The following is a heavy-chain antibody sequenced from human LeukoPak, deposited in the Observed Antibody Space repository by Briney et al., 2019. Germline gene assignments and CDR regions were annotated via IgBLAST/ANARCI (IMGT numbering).Heavy chain of an antibody. J-gene: IGHJ4*02. CDR3: ARDPSIRRLYYFDY. CDR2: INAGNGNT. D-gene: IGHD4/OR15-4a*01. CDR1: GCTFTSYA. Sequence: ASVKVSCKASGCTFTSYAMHWVRQAPGQRLEWMGWINAGNGNTKYSQKFQGRVTITRDTSASTAYMELSSLRSEDTAVYYCARDPSIRRLYYFDYWGQGTLVTVSS. V-gene: IGHV1-3*01.